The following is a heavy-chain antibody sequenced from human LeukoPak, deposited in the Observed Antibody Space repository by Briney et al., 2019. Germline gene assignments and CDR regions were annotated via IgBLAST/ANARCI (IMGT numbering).Heavy chain of an antibody. CDR1: GFTFSDYY. V-gene: IGHV3-72*01. CDR2: IRNKVNSYST. CDR3: ARVRYYLDY. Sequence: GGSLRLSCAASGFTFSDYYMDWVRQAPGKGLEWVGRIRNKVNSYSTEYAASVKGRFTISRDDSKNSLYLQMNSLKTEDTAVYYCARVRYYLDYWGQGTLVTVSS. J-gene: IGHJ4*02. D-gene: IGHD3-9*01.